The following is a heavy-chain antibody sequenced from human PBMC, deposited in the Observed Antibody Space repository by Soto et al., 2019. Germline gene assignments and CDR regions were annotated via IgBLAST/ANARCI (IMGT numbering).Heavy chain of an antibody. D-gene: IGHD6-19*01. CDR1: GFSLSTSGVA. J-gene: IGHJ3*02. Sequence: QITLKESGPTLVKPTQTLTLTCTFSGFSLSTSGVAVGWIRQPPGKALAWLALIYWDDDKRYSPSLKTRLTITKDTSKNQVVLTMTNMDPVDTATYYCAHRSTSGWYRDAFDIWGQGTMVPVSS. V-gene: IGHV2-5*02. CDR2: IYWDDDK. CDR3: AHRSTSGWYRDAFDI.